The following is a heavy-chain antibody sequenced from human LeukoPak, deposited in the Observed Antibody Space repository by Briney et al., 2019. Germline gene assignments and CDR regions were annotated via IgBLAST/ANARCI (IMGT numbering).Heavy chain of an antibody. Sequence: SETLSLTCTVSGGSISSGDYYWSWIRQPPGKGLEWIGSIYHSGSTYYNPSLKSRVTISVDTSKNQFSLKLSSVTAADTAVYYCASAPANSYGGGDDAFDIWGQGTMVTVSS. V-gene: IGHV4-39*07. CDR1: GGSISSGDYY. J-gene: IGHJ3*02. D-gene: IGHD5-18*01. CDR3: ASAPANSYGGGDDAFDI. CDR2: IYHSGST.